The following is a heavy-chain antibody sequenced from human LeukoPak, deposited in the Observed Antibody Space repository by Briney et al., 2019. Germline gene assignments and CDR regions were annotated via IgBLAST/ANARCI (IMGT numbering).Heavy chain of an antibody. J-gene: IGHJ4*02. CDR1: GGSVSSGNYY. CDR3: ARETIAAAGRSFDY. Sequence: SETLSLTCTVSGGSVSSGNYYWNWIRQPPGKGLEWIGYIFYSGNTNYNPSLKSRVTISLDTSNNQFSLRLSSVTAPDTAVYYCARETIAAAGRSFDYWGQGTLVTVSS. CDR2: IFYSGNT. D-gene: IGHD6-13*01. V-gene: IGHV4-61*01.